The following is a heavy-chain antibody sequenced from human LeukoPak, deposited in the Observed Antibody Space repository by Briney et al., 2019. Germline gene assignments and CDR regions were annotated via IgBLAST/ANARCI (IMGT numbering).Heavy chain of an antibody. Sequence: PGGSLRLSCAASGFAFSSYEMNWVRQAPGKGLEWVSSISSSSSYIYYADSVKGRFTISRDNAKNSLYLQMNSLRAEDTAVYYCAREDYDSLYYMDVWGKGTTVTVSS. J-gene: IGHJ6*03. CDR3: AREDYDSLYYMDV. V-gene: IGHV3-21*01. CDR1: GFAFSSYE. D-gene: IGHD3-22*01. CDR2: ISSSSSYI.